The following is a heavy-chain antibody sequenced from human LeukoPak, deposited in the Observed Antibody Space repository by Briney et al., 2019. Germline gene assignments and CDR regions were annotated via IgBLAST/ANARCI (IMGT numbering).Heavy chain of an antibody. Sequence: GGSLRLSCAASGFTFSDYYMSWIRQAPGKGLEWVSYISSSSRGSTIYYADSVKGRFTISRDNARNSLYLQMNSLRAEDTAVYYCARVKMTTVTKNWFDPWGQGTLVTVSS. CDR3: ARVKMTTVTKNWFDP. CDR1: GFTFSDYY. J-gene: IGHJ5*02. V-gene: IGHV3-11*04. D-gene: IGHD4-17*01. CDR2: ISSSSRGSTI.